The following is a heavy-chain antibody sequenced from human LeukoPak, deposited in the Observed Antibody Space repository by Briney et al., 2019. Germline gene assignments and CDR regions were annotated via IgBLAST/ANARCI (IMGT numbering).Heavy chain of an antibody. CDR1: GYTFSGFY. D-gene: IGHD5-12*01. Sequence: ASVKVSCKASGYTFSGFYMHWLRQAPGQGLEWMGGINPDSGNPSSTQKFRGRVTVTRDTSNSTVYMELSSLRSDDTAVYYCAREGYSDYETKGFDTWGQGTMVTVSS. J-gene: IGHJ3*02. V-gene: IGHV1-2*02. CDR3: AREGYSDYETKGFDT. CDR2: INPDSGNP.